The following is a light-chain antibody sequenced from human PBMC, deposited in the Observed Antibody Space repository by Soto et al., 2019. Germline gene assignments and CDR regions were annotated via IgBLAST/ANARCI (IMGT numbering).Light chain of an antibody. CDR2: LGS. CDR1: QRLLHSNGNIF. V-gene: IGKV2-28*01. J-gene: IGKJ2*01. CDR3: MQALQTPYT. Sequence: EIVMTQSPPSLTVTPGEPASISCRSSQRLLHSNGNIFLDWYLQKPGQPPQLLIYLGSNRASGVPDRVSGSEAGTDVTLKISRVGAEDVGVYYCMQALQTPYTFGQGTKLEIK.